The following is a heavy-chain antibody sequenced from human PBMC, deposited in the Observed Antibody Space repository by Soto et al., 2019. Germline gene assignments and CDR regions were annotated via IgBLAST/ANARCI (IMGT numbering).Heavy chain of an antibody. D-gene: IGHD3-10*01. CDR1: GFIFNSYA. CDR3: AKDGDLYSGYFDY. CDR2: LTSTGGT. J-gene: IGHJ4*02. V-gene: IGHV3-23*01. Sequence: HPGGSLRLSCAASGFIFNSYAMSWVRQAPGKGLEWVSTLTSTGGTYYADSVKGRFPISRDNSKNTLYLQMNNLRAEDTAVYYCAKDGDLYSGYFDYWGQGTLVPVSS.